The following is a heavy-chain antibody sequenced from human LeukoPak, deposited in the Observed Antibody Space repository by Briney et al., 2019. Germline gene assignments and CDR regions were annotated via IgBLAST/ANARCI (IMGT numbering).Heavy chain of an antibody. D-gene: IGHD2-15*01. V-gene: IGHV4-39*07. CDR3: AGYCSGGSCPAS. J-gene: IGHJ5*02. Sequence: PSETLSLTCTVSGGSFGSSSYYWGWIRQPPGKGLEWIGSIYYSGSTYYNPSLKSRVTISVDTSKNQFSLKLSSVTAADTAVYYCAGYCSGGSCPASWGQGTLVTVSS. CDR1: GGSFGSSSYY. CDR2: IYYSGST.